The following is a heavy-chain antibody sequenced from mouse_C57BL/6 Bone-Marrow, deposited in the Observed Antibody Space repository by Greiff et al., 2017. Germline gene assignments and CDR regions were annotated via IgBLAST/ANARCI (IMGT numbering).Heavy chain of an antibody. V-gene: IGHV5-4*01. CDR1: GFTFSSYA. Sequence: EVKVEESGGGLVKPGGSLKLSCAASGFTFSSYAMSWVRQTPEKRLEWVATISDGGSYTYYPDNVKGRFTISRDNAKNNLYLQMSHLKSEDTAMYYCAREGGLRREYFDVWGTGTTVTVSS. CDR2: ISDGGSYT. J-gene: IGHJ1*03. D-gene: IGHD2-4*01. CDR3: AREGGLRREYFDV.